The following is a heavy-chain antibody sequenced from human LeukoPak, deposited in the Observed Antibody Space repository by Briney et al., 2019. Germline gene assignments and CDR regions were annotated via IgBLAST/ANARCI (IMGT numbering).Heavy chain of an antibody. CDR3: ARDKKSGESSEIDY. CDR2: ISYDGSNK. D-gene: IGHD3-10*01. Sequence: GGSLRLSCAASGFTFSSYGMHWVRQAPGKGLEWVAVISYDGSNKYYADPVKGRFTISRDNSKNTLYLQMNSLRAEDTAVYYCARDKKSGESSEIDYWGQGTLVTVSS. CDR1: GFTFSSYG. V-gene: IGHV3-30*03. J-gene: IGHJ4*02.